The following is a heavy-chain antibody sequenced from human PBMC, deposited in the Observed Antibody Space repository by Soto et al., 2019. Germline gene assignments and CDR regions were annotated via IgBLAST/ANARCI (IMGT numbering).Heavy chain of an antibody. CDR3: ARSSGNYKYFEL. CDR2: TRNRANSYTT. CDR1: GFMFSDYY. V-gene: IGHV3-72*01. D-gene: IGHD1-26*01. Sequence: EVQLVESGGGLVQPGGSLRLSCVASGFMFSDYYMDWVRQAPGKGLEWVARTRNRANSYTTEYAASVKGRFTISRDNSKDSLYLQMNSLKIEDTAVYYCARSSGNYKYFELWGRGTLVSVSS. J-gene: IGHJ2*01.